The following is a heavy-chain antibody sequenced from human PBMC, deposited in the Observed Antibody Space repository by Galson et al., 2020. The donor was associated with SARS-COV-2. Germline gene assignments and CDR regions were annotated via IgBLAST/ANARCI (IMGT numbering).Heavy chain of an antibody. Sequence: GGSLRLSCAASGFTFNSYWMHWVRQAPGKGLVWVSRISSDGSRRSYADSVKGRFTISRDNAKNTLYLQMNSLRAEDAAVYYCARVDLWFGELVIGHFDYWGQGALVTVSS. V-gene: IGHV3-74*01. CDR2: ISSDGSRR. D-gene: IGHD3-10*01. J-gene: IGHJ4*02. CDR3: ARVDLWFGELVIGHFDY. CDR1: GFTFNSYW.